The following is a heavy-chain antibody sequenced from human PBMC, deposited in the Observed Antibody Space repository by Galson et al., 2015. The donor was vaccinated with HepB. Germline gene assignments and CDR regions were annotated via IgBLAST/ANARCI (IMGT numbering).Heavy chain of an antibody. V-gene: IGHV3-9*01. CDR3: LRETSPGGADV. Sequence: SLRLSCAFSGFPCDDFAMHWVRQSPGKGLEWVSGLYCKTGGTGYADSVRGRFTVSRDNAQKFLCLQMNSLRVEDTALYYCLRETSPGGADVWGQGTAVTVSS. CDR2: LYCKTGGT. J-gene: IGHJ6*02. CDR1: GFPCDDFA. D-gene: IGHD4-17*01.